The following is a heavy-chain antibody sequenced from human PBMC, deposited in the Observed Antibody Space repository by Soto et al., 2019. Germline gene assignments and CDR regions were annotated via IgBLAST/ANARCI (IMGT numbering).Heavy chain of an antibody. V-gene: IGHV3-23*01. CDR1: GFTFGIYA. Sequence: EVQLLESGGDLVQPGGSLRLSCAASGFTFGIYAMTWVRQAPGKGLEWVSTISATVGSTFYADSVKGRFTISRDTSKNSLYLQMNSLRAEDTAIYYCAKDLSSYYYFDFWGQGTLVTVSS. CDR3: AKDLSSYYYFDF. D-gene: IGHD2-15*01. J-gene: IGHJ4*02. CDR2: ISATVGST.